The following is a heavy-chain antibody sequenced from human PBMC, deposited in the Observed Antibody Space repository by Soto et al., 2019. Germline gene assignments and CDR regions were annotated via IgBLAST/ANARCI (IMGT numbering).Heavy chain of an antibody. CDR2: IYPRGGNT. CDR1: GYGLLKHD. Sequence: GASVKGACKASGYGLLKHDINWVRQAPGQGLESMGIIYPRGGNTRYAQKVPGRVSMTIDTAASTVYMDLTSLRYDDTAVYYCERDWIAVAGSISFSQAFPLLDCMDFCGQATTVTVS. CDR3: ERDWIAVAGSISFSQAFPLLDCMDF. V-gene: IGHV1-46*01. D-gene: IGHD6-19*01. J-gene: IGHJ6*02.